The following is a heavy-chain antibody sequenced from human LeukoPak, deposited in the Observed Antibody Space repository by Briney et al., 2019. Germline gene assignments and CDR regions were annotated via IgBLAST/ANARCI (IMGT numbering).Heavy chain of an antibody. D-gene: IGHD2-15*01. V-gene: IGHV4-34*01. Sequence: SETLSLTCAVYGGSFSGYYWSWIRQPPGKGLEWIGEINHSGSTYYNPSLKSRVTISVDRSKNQFSLKLSSVTAADTAVYYCASLPSGVLSGGYYFDYWGQGTLVTVSS. CDR3: ASLPSGVLSGGYYFDY. J-gene: IGHJ4*02. CDR1: GGSFSGYY. CDR2: INHSGST.